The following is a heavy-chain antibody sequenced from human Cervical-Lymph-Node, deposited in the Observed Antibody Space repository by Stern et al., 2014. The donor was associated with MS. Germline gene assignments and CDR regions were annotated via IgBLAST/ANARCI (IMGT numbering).Heavy chain of an antibody. J-gene: IGHJ5*02. V-gene: IGHV3-33*01. CDR2: LWYDGTSP. CDR3: ARQYVNGQNCFDP. CDR1: GFTFSAFG. D-gene: IGHD2-8*01. Sequence: QVQLVQSGGGVVQPGRSLSLSCTGSGFTFSAFGIHWVRPAPGPGLAWVAGLWYDGTSPYSSASVTGPFTISTDNSKNTVYLQMNSLRVEDTAIFYCARQYVNGQNCFDPWGQGTLVTVSS.